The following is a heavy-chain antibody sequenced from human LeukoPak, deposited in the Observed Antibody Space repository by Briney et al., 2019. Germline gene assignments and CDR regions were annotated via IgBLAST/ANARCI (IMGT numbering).Heavy chain of an antibody. J-gene: IGHJ4*02. D-gene: IGHD6-13*01. Sequence: GASLKISCKGSGYSFTSYWIGWVRPLPGKGLEWMGIIYPGDSDTRYSPSFQGQVTISADKSISTAYLQWSSLKASDTAMYYCARRPHEQHLDYWGQGTLVTVSS. CDR2: IYPGDSDT. CDR3: ARRPHEQHLDY. CDR1: GYSFTSYW. V-gene: IGHV5-51*01.